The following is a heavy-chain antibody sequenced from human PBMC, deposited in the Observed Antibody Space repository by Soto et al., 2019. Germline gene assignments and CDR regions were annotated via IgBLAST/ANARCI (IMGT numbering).Heavy chain of an antibody. D-gene: IGHD2-2*01. CDR3: AREGPAARYYYYYGMDV. Sequence: QVQLVQSGAEVKKPGASVKVSCKASGYTFTSYGISWVRQAPGQGLEWMGWISAYNGNTNYARKLQGRVTMTTDTSTSTAYMELRSLRSDDTAVYYCAREGPAARYYYYYGMDVWGQGTTVTVSS. CDR2: ISAYNGNT. V-gene: IGHV1-18*04. J-gene: IGHJ6*02. CDR1: GYTFTSYG.